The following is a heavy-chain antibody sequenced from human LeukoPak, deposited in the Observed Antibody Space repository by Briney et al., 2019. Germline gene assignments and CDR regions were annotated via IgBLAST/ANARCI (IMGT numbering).Heavy chain of an antibody. Sequence: GASVKVSCKVSGYTLTELSMHWVRQAPGKGLEWMGGFDPDDGETIYAQKFQGRVTMTEDTSTDAAYMELSSLRSEDTAVYYCATPSPTYYYDSSGSPDAFDIWGQGTMVTVSS. CDR1: GYTLTELS. D-gene: IGHD3-22*01. CDR2: FDPDDGET. J-gene: IGHJ3*02. CDR3: ATPSPTYYYDSSGSPDAFDI. V-gene: IGHV1-24*01.